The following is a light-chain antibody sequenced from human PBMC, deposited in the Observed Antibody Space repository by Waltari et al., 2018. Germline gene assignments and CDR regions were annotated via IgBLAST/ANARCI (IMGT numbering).Light chain of an antibody. CDR3: QHYESLPVT. J-gene: IGKJ1*01. V-gene: IGKV3-20*01. CDR1: QRISKY. CDR2: HAS. Sequence: EIVLTQSPGTLSLSPGERATISCRASQRISKYLAWYQQKPGQAPSLLIYHASSRAAGIPDRFSGSGSGTNFSLTISRLEPEDFAVYYCQHYESLPVTFGQGTKVEIK.